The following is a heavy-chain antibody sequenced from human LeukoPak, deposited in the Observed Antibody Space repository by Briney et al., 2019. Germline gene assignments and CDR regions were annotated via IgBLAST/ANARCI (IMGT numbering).Heavy chain of an antibody. CDR3: ARQEAVAGANYFDY. CDR2: IYNSGRA. V-gene: IGHV4-59*08. J-gene: IGHJ4*02. CDR1: GGSMRSYY. Sequence: TSETLSLTCTVSGGSMRSYYWSWIRQPPGKGLDWIAYIYNSGRADYNPSLRSRVTISVDTSKNQVSLKLSSVTAADTAVYYCARQEAVAGANYFDYWGQGTLVTVSS. D-gene: IGHD6-19*01.